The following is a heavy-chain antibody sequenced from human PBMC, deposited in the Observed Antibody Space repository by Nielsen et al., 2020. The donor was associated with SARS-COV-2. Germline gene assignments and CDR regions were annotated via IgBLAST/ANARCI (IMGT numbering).Heavy chain of an antibody. Sequence: GESLKISCAASGFTFDDYAMSWVRQAPGKGLEWVSAISGSGGSTYYADSVKGRFTISRDNSKNTLYLQMNSLRAEDTAVYYCAKDGGMITMVREQPTSHYWGQGTLVTVSS. V-gene: IGHV3-23*01. CDR2: ISGSGGST. J-gene: IGHJ4*02. CDR1: GFTFDDYA. CDR3: AKDGGMITMVREQPTSHY. D-gene: IGHD3-10*01.